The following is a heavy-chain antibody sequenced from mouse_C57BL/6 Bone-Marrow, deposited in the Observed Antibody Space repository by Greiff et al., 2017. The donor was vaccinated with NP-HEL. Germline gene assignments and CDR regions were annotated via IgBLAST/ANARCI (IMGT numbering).Heavy chain of an antibody. J-gene: IGHJ2*01. Sequence: QVQLKQSGAELVRPGTSVKLSCKASGYTFTSYWMHWVKQRPGQGLEWIGVIDPSDSYTNYNQKFKGKATLTVDTSSSTAYMQLSSLTSEDSAVYYCASYGSRYWGQGTTLTVSS. CDR3: ASYGSRY. V-gene: IGHV1-59*01. CDR1: GYTFTSYW. D-gene: IGHD1-1*01. CDR2: IDPSDSYT.